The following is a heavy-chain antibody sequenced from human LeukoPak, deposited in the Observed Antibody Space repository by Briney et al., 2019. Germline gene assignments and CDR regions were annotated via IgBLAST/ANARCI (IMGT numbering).Heavy chain of an antibody. Sequence: SETLSLTCTVSGGSISSYYWSWIRQPPGKGLEWIGYIYYSGSTNYNPSLKSRVTISVDTSKNQFSLKLSSVTAVDTAVYYCARRSSGWYDDAFDIWGQGTMVTVSS. J-gene: IGHJ3*02. CDR2: IYYSGST. D-gene: IGHD6-19*01. V-gene: IGHV4-59*01. CDR1: GGSISSYY. CDR3: ARRSSGWYDDAFDI.